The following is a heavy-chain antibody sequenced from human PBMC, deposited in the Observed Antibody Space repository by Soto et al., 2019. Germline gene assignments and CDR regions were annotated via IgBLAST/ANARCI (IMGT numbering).Heavy chain of an antibody. CDR1: GGSITTTKYF. D-gene: IGHD6-13*01. V-gene: IGHV4-39*01. CDR3: ASLQVPGNFDY. CDR2: IFYTGSP. Sequence: PXETLALTGSVSGGSITTTKYFWSWVRQTPGKGLEWIANIFYTGSPYNSPSLRGRATISVDTSKNQFSLKLSSVTAADTAMYYCASLQVPGNFDYWGQGILVTVSS. J-gene: IGHJ4*02.